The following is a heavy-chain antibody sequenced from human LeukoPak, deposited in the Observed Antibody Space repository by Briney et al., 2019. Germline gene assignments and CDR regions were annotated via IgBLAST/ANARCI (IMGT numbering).Heavy chain of an antibody. CDR1: GFTLSSYA. D-gene: IGHD6-19*01. CDR2: ISGSGGST. V-gene: IGHV3-23*01. J-gene: IGHJ4*02. CDR3: AKVAGYSSGWTLDY. Sequence: GGSLRLSCAASGFTLSSYAMSWVRQAPGKGLEWVSAISGSGGSTYYADSVKGRFTISRDNSKNTLYLQMNSLRAEDTAVYYCAKVAGYSSGWTLDYWGQGTLVTVSS.